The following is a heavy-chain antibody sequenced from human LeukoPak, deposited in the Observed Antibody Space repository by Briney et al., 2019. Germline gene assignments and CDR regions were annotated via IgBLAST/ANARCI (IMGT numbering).Heavy chain of an antibody. V-gene: IGHV3-23*01. J-gene: IGHJ3*02. CDR1: GFTFTKHA. Sequence: GGSLRLSCAASGFTFTKHAMYWVRQAPGKGLEWVSTISGSADTTYYAESVKGRFTVSRDNSKNTLYLQMDSLRADDTAVYYCAKGLLVVITTKNRGDASDIWGQGTMVTVSS. CDR3: AKGLLVVITTKNRGDASDI. CDR2: ISGSADTT. D-gene: IGHD3-22*01.